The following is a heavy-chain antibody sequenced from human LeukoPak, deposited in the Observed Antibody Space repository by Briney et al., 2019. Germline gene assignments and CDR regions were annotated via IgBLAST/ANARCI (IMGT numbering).Heavy chain of an antibody. CDR3: ARGQRAVVPAAIGTP. J-gene: IGHJ5*02. CDR1: GFTFSNYW. V-gene: IGHV3-74*01. Sequence: PGGSLRLSCAASGFTFSNYWMHWVRQAPGKGLVWVSRINSDGSSTDYVDSVKGRFTISRDNAKNSLYLQMNSLRAEDTAVYYCARGQRAVVPAAIGTPWGQGTLVTVSS. CDR2: INSDGSST. D-gene: IGHD2-2*02.